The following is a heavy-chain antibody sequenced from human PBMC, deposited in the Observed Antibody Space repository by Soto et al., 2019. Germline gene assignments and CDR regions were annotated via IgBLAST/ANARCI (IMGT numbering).Heavy chain of an antibody. V-gene: IGHV3-74*01. CDR2: INSDGSST. CDR3: ARTEGANYYYYYGMDV. J-gene: IGHJ6*02. CDR1: GFTFSSYW. D-gene: IGHD1-26*01. Sequence: EVQLVESGGGLVQPGGSLRLSCAASGFTFSSYWMHWVRQAPGKGLVWVSRINSDGSSTSYADSVKGRFTISRDNAKNTLYLQMNSLRAEDTAVYYCARTEGANYYYYYGMDVWGQGTTVTVSS.